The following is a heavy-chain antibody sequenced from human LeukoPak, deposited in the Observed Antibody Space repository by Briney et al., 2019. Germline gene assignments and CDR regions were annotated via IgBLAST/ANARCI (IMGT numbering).Heavy chain of an antibody. CDR1: GGSISSYY. CDR2: IYYSGST. Sequence: SETLSLTCTVSGGSISSYYWSWIRQPPGKGLEWIGYIYYSGSTNYNPSLKSRVTISVDTSKNQFSLKLSSVTAADTAVYYCARGVGELSSEYFQHWGQGTLVTVS. D-gene: IGHD3-10*01. CDR3: ARGVGELSSEYFQH. V-gene: IGHV4-59*01. J-gene: IGHJ1*01.